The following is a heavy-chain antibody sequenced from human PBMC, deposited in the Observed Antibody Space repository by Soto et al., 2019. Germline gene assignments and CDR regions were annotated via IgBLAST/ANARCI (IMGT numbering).Heavy chain of an antibody. D-gene: IGHD3-22*01. CDR2: IIPIFGTA. Sequence: SVKVSCKASGGTFSSYAISWVRQAPGQGLEWMGGIIPIFGTANYAQKFQGRVTITADESTSTAYMELSSLRSEDTAVYYCARVDVEYYDSSGYYGVAVANAFDIWGQGTMVTVSS. CDR1: GGTFSSYA. J-gene: IGHJ3*02. V-gene: IGHV1-69*13. CDR3: ARVDVEYYDSSGYYGVAVANAFDI.